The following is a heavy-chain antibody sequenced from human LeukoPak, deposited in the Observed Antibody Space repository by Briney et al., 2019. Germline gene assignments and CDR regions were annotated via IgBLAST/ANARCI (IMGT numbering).Heavy chain of an antibody. V-gene: IGHV3-43D*04. CDR2: ISWDGGST. D-gene: IGHD3-22*01. J-gene: IGHJ4*02. CDR1: GFTFDDYA. CDR3: AKEDYYDSSGNLDY. Sequence: GGSLTLSCAASGFTFDDYAMHWVRQAPGKVLEWVSLISWDGGSTYYADSVKGRFTISRDNSKNSLYLQMNSLRAEDTALYYCAKEDYYDSSGNLDYWGQGTLVTVSS.